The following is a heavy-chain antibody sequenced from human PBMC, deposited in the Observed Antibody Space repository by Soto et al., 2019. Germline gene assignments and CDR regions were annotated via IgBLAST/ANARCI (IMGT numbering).Heavy chain of an antibody. J-gene: IGHJ4*02. CDR3: AKGNLSAPMYYFDY. V-gene: IGHV3-23*01. D-gene: IGHD3-16*02. CDR2: TGGISGMT. CDR1: GFTFSSSA. Sequence: PGGSLRLSCAASGFTFSSSAMNWVRQAPGKGLEWVSSTGGISGMTFFADSVKGRFTVSRDTSRNTLYLEMNTLRVEDTAVYYCAKGNLSAPMYYFDYWGQGTPVTVSS.